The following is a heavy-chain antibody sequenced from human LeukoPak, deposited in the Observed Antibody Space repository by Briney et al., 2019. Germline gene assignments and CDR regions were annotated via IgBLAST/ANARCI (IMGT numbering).Heavy chain of an antibody. D-gene: IGHD3-9*01. CDR3: ARQGGRYFDWLLTYFDY. V-gene: IGHV4-39*01. Sequence: PSETLSLTCTVSGGSISSSSYYWGWIRQPPGKGLEWIGSVYYSGSTYYNPSLKSRVTISVDTSKNQFSLKLSSVTAADTAVYYCARQGGRYFDWLLTYFDYWGQGTLATVSS. CDR1: GGSISSSSYY. J-gene: IGHJ4*02. CDR2: VYYSGST.